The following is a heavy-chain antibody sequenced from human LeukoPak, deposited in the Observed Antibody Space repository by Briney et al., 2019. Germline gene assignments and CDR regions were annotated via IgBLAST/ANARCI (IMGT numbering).Heavy chain of an antibody. Sequence: GGSLRLSCAASGFTFSSYAMSWVRQAPGKGLEWVSAISGSGGSTYYADSVKGRFTISRDNAKNSLFLQMNSLRAEDTAIYFCARDPYDNGGFGAFDLWGQGTVVTVSS. D-gene: IGHD3-22*01. CDR1: GFTFSSYA. J-gene: IGHJ3*01. V-gene: IGHV3-23*01. CDR3: ARDPYDNGGFGAFDL. CDR2: ISGSGGST.